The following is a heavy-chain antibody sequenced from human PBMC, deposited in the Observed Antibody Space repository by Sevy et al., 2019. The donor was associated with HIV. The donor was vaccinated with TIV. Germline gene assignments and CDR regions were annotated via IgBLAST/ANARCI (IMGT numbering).Heavy chain of an antibody. Sequence: ASVKVSCKASGFTFSSSAVQWVRQARGQRLEWIGGMVVGSDNRNYAQKFQERVTITRDMSTSTVYMELSSLRSEDTAVYYCAADPLGSSGSYFDYWGQGTLVTVSS. CDR3: AADPLGSSGSYFDY. CDR2: MVVGSDNR. D-gene: IGHD3-22*01. CDR1: GFTFSSSA. V-gene: IGHV1-58*01. J-gene: IGHJ4*02.